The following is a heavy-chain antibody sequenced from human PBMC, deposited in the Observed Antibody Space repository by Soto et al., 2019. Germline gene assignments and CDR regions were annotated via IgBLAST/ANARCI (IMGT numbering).Heavy chain of an antibody. J-gene: IGHJ5*02. Sequence: PGESLKISCKGSGYSFTSYWIGWVRQMPGKGLEWMGIIYPGDSDTRYSPSFQGQVTISADKSISTAYLQWSSLKASDTAMYYCARLVGYCSGGSCYSHNWFAPWGQGTLVTVSS. CDR1: GYSFTSYW. D-gene: IGHD2-15*01. V-gene: IGHV5-51*01. CDR3: ARLVGYCSGGSCYSHNWFAP. CDR2: IYPGDSDT.